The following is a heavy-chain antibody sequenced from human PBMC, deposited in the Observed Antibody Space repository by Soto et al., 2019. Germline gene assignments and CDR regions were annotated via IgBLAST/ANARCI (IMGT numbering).Heavy chain of an antibody. CDR1: GFTFSSYA. CDR3: AKFKGSGWFPTVFDY. J-gene: IGHJ4*02. D-gene: IGHD6-19*01. V-gene: IGHV3-23*01. CDR2: ISGSGGST. Sequence: PGGSLRLSCAASGFTFSSYAMSWVRQAPGKGLEWVSAISGSGGSTYYADSVKGRFTISRDNSKNTLYLQMNSLRAEDTAVYYCAKFKGSGWFPTVFDYWGQGTLVTVSS.